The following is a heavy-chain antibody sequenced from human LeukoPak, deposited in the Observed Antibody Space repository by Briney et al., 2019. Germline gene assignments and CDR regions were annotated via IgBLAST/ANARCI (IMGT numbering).Heavy chain of an antibody. J-gene: IGHJ3*02. CDR1: GFTVSSNY. V-gene: IGHV3-53*04. Sequence: PGRSLRLSCAASGFTVSSNYMSWVRQAPGKGLEWVSIIYSGGSTYYADSVKGPFTISRHNSKNTLYLQMNSLSAEDTAVYYCAREVGGSAFDIWGQGTMVTVSS. CDR3: AREVGGSAFDI. D-gene: IGHD3-16*01. CDR2: IYSGGST.